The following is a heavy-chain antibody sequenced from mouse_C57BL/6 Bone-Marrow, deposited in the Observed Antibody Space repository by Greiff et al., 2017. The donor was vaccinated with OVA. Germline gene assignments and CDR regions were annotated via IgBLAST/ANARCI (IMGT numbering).Heavy chain of an antibody. V-gene: IGHV1-82*01. CDR3: ARSDYGSRGMDY. CDR2: IYPGDGDT. Sequence: VQLQQSGPELVKPGASVKISCKASGYAFSSSWMNWVKQRPGKGLEWIGRIYPGDGDTNYNGKFKGKATLTADKSSSTAYMQLSSLTSEDSAVYFCARSDYGSRGMDYWGQGTSVTVSS. J-gene: IGHJ4*01. D-gene: IGHD1-1*01. CDR1: GYAFSSSW.